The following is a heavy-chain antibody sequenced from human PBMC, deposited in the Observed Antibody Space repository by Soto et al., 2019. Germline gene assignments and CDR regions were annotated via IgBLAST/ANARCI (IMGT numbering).Heavy chain of an antibody. V-gene: IGHV1-69*13. CDR3: ASRVGSAYYYYYGMDV. CDR1: GVTFSSYA. D-gene: IGHD1-26*01. CDR2: IIPIFGTA. Sequence: ASVKVSCKASGVTFSSYAISWVRQAPGQGLEWMGGIIPIFGTANYAQKFQGRVTITADESTSTAYMELSSLRSEDTAVYYCASRVGSAYYYYYGMDVWGQGTTVTVSS. J-gene: IGHJ6*02.